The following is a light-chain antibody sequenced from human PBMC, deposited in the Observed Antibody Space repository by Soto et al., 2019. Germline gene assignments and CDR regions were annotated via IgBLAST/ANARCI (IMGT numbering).Light chain of an antibody. V-gene: IGLV1-44*01. Sequence: QSVLTQPPSASGTPGQRVTVSCSGSNSNIGSNSVSWYRQVPGTAPKLLIYSNYQRPPGVPDRFSGSKSGTSASLAISGLQSDDEADYYCATWDDSLSGPVFGGGTKVTVL. CDR1: NSNIGSNS. CDR3: ATWDDSLSGPV. CDR2: SNY. J-gene: IGLJ2*01.